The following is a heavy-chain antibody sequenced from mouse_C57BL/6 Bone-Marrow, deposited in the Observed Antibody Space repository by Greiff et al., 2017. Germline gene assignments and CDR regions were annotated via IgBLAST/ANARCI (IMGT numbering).Heavy chain of an antibody. CDR1: GYTFTSYW. CDR2: IHPSDSDT. CDR3: TMITRYFDV. D-gene: IGHD2-4*01. Sequence: QVQLKQPGAELVKPGASVKVSCKASGYTFTSYWMHWVKQRPGQGLEWIGRIHPSDSDTNYNQKFKGKAILTADKSSSTAYMELRSLTSEDSAVYYFTMITRYFDVWGTGTTVTVSS. V-gene: IGHV1-74*01. J-gene: IGHJ1*03.